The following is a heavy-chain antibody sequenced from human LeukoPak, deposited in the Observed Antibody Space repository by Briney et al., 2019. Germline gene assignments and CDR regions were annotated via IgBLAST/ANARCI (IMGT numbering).Heavy chain of an antibody. D-gene: IGHD4-11*01. CDR3: ERTYSNYVDS. V-gene: IGHV3-11*01. CDR1: GFTFSDYY. Sequence: PGGSLRLSCAASGFTFSDYYMSWIRQAPGKGLEWVSYISSSGGSIYFADSVNGRFTISRDNAKNSLYLQMHSLRAEDTAVYFCERTYSNYVDSWGQGTLVTVSS. CDR2: ISSSGGSI. J-gene: IGHJ4*02.